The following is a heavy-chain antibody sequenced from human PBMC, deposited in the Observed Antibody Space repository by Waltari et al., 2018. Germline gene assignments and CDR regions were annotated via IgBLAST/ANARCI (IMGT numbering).Heavy chain of an antibody. Sequence: QVQLVQSVAEVKKPGSSVKVSCRASGGTFGSYAISWVRQAPRQGLAWMGGIIPILGIANYAQKCQGRVTITADKSTSTAYMELSSLRSEDTAVYYCARDAGYDILTGYPHDAFDIWGQGTMVTVSS. CDR3: ARDAGYDILTGYPHDAFDI. J-gene: IGHJ3*02. D-gene: IGHD3-9*01. CDR2: IIPILGIA. CDR1: GGTFGSYA. V-gene: IGHV1-69*10.